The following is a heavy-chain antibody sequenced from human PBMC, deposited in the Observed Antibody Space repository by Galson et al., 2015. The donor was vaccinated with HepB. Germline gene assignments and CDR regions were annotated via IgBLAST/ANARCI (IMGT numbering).Heavy chain of an antibody. V-gene: IGHV3-9*01. CDR3: AKDISEVDTAGPFFDY. Sequence: SLRLSCAASGFTFDDYAMHWVRQAPGKGLEWVSGISWNSGSIGYADSVKGRFTISRDNAKNSLYLQMNSLRAEDTALYYCAKDISEVDTAGPFFDYWGQGTLVTVSS. D-gene: IGHD5-18*01. CDR2: ISWNSGSI. CDR1: GFTFDDYA. J-gene: IGHJ4*02.